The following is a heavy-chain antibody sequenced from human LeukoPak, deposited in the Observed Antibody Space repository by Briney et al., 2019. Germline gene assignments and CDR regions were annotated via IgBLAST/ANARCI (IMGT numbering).Heavy chain of an antibody. V-gene: IGHV3-48*04. J-gene: IGHJ4*02. CDR3: ARGTSLQGFDY. CDR1: GFSFSNYY. Sequence: GGSLRLSCKASGFSFSNYYMNWVRQAPGKGLEWLSHINGRGGIINYADSVKGRFTISRDNARNSLDLHMSSLGAEDTAVYYCARGTSLQGFDYWGQGTLVTVSS. CDR2: INGRGGII. D-gene: IGHD4-11*01.